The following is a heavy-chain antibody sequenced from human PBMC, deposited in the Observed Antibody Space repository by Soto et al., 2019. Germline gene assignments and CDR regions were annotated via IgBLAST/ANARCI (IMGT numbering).Heavy chain of an antibody. CDR2: ISYDGSNK. V-gene: IGHV3-30*18. D-gene: IGHD1-1*01. CDR3: AKLCGSSPGTVAFDI. Sequence: GGSLRLSCAASGFTFSSYGVHWVRQAPGKGLEWVAVISYDGSNKYYADSVKGRFTISRDNSKNTLYLQMNSLRAEDTAVYYCAKLCGSSPGTVAFDIWGQGTMVTVSS. CDR1: GFTFSSYG. J-gene: IGHJ3*02.